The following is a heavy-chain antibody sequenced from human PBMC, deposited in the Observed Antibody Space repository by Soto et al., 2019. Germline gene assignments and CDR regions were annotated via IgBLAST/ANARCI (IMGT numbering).Heavy chain of an antibody. CDR3: ARAPRITIFGVVTYNWFDP. CDR2: IIPIFGTA. Sequence: SVKVSCKASGGTFSSYAISWVRQAPGQGLEWMGGIIPIFGTANYAQKFQGRVTITADESTSTAYMELSSLRSEDTAVYYCARAPRITIFGVVTYNWFDPWGQGTLVTVSS. J-gene: IGHJ5*02. V-gene: IGHV1-69*13. D-gene: IGHD3-3*01. CDR1: GGTFSSYA.